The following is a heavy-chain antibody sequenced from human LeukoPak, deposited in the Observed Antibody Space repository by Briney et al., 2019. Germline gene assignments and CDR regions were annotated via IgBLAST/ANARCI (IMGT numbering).Heavy chain of an antibody. CDR2: FDPEDGET. Sequence: ASVKVSCKVSGYTLTELSIHWVRQAPGKGLEWMGGFDPEDGETIYAQKFQGRVTMTEDTSTDTAYMELSSLRSEDTAVYYCAGGGANGEVATIIFWGQGTLVTVSS. V-gene: IGHV1-24*01. D-gene: IGHD5-12*01. J-gene: IGHJ4*01. CDR1: GYTLTELS. CDR3: AGGGANGEVATIIF.